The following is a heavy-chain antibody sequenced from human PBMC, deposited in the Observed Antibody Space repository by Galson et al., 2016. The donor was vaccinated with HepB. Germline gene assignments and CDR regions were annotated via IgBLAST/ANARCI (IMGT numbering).Heavy chain of an antibody. V-gene: IGHV3-9*01. D-gene: IGHD3-3*02. CDR2: ISWNSVTV. Sequence: SLRLSCAASDFTFSSFEMNWVRQAPGKGLEWVSGISWNSVTVDYADSVKGRFTISRDNAKNSLFLQMNSLRAEDTALYYCARDPFYNCFDSWGQGTLVTVSS. CDR1: DFTFSSFE. J-gene: IGHJ5*01. CDR3: ARDPFYNCFDS.